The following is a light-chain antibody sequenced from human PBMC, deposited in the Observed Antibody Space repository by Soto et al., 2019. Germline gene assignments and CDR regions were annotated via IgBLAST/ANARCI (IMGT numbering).Light chain of an antibody. V-gene: IGKV1-33*01. CDR1: QGINNY. Sequence: DIQMTQSPSSLSASVGDRVTITCRASQGINNYLIWYQQKPGKAPELLIYDAFSLQTGVPSRFSGGASGTDFTLTISSLQPEDVATYYCQQYDTLPPTFGQGTKLEI. J-gene: IGKJ2*01. CDR3: QQYDTLPPT. CDR2: DAF.